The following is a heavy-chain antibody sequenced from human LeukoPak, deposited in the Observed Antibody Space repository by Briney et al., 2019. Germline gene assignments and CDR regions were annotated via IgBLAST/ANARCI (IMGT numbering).Heavy chain of an antibody. V-gene: IGHV3-30*02. CDR2: IRYDGSNK. D-gene: IGHD2-21*02. CDR3: AKIPARYCGGDCYYYFDY. Sequence: AGGSLRLSCAASGFTFSSYGMHWVRQAPGKGLEWVAFIRYDGSNKYYADSVKGRFTISRDNSKNTLYLHVDSLRAEDTAVYYCAKIPARYCGGDCYYYFDYWGQGTLVTVSS. J-gene: IGHJ4*02. CDR1: GFTFSSYG.